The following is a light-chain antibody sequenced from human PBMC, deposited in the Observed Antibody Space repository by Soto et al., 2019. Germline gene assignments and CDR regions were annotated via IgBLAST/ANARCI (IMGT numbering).Light chain of an antibody. J-gene: IGKJ4*01. CDR3: QQRHNWTQAT. CDR2: DAS. V-gene: IGKV3-11*01. Sequence: EIVLTQSPSTLSVSPGERATLSCRASQSVGRHLAWYQQKPGQAPRLLIYDASNRATGVPARFSGSGSGTDFNLSLTSLEPEDFEVYSCQQRHNWTQATFGGGTKVEIK. CDR1: QSVGRH.